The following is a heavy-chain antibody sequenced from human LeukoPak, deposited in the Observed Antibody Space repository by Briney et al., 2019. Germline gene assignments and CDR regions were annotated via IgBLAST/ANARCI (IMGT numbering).Heavy chain of an antibody. Sequence: PSETLSLTCTVSGGSISSHYWSWIRQPPGKTLEWIGYIYYSGSPNYNPSLRSRVTISVDSSKNQFSLKLSSVTAADTAVYYCARGLGQWGFDSWGQGTLVTVSS. D-gene: IGHD3-16*01. CDR1: GGSISSHY. V-gene: IGHV4-59*11. CDR3: ARGLGQWGFDS. CDR2: IYYSGSP. J-gene: IGHJ4*02.